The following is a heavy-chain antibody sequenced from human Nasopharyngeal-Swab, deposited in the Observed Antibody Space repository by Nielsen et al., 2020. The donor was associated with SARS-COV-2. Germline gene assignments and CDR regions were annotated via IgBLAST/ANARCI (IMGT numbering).Heavy chain of an antibody. CDR1: GYTFTSYG. CDR2: ISAYNGNT. Sequence: GESLKISCKASGYTFTSYGISWVRQAPGQGLEWMGWISAYNGNTNYAQKLQGRVTMTTDTSTSTAYMELRSLRSDDTAVYYCARGGRITIFGVDGRFDYWGQGTLVTVSS. CDR3: ARGGRITIFGVDGRFDY. D-gene: IGHD3-3*01. J-gene: IGHJ4*02. V-gene: IGHV1-18*01.